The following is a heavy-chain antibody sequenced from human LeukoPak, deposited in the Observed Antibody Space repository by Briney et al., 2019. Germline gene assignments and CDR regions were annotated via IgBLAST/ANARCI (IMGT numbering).Heavy chain of an antibody. CDR1: RFTFSSYA. Sequence: PGGSLRLSCAASRFTFSSYAMSWVRQAPGKGLECVSAISGSGGSTYYADSVKGRFTISRDNSKNTLYLQMNSLRAEDTAVYYCARWDYDFWSGYHLYYYYMDIWGKGTTVTVSS. CDR2: ISGSGGST. J-gene: IGHJ6*03. V-gene: IGHV3-23*01. CDR3: ARWDYDFWSGYHLYYYYMDI. D-gene: IGHD3-3*01.